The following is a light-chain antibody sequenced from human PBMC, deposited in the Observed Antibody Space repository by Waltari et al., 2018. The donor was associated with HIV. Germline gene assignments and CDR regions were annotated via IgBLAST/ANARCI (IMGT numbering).Light chain of an antibody. J-gene: IGLJ1*01. CDR3: SSYTSTSTVYV. Sequence: QSALTQPASVSGSPEQSITISCTGTSSDVGGYNSISWYQLHPGKAPKLMIYAVSNRPSGVSNRFSGSKSDNTASLTISGLQAEDEADYYCSSYTSTSTVYVFGTGTEVTVL. V-gene: IGLV2-14*03. CDR2: AVS. CDR1: SSDVGGYNS.